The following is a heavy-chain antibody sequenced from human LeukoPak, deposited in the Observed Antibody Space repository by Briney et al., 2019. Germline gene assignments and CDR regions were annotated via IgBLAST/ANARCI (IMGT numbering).Heavy chain of an antibody. CDR1: GFTFRSYW. D-gene: IGHD2-15*01. J-gene: IGHJ5*02. CDR3: ARWARYCSSGSCYSWFDP. CDR2: MKLDGSEE. Sequence: GGSLRLSCAAPGFTFRSYWMSWVRQAPGKGLEWVANMKLDGSEEYYVDSVKGRFTISSDNAKNSLYLQMNSLRVDDTAVYYCARWARYCSSGSCYSWFDPWGQGTLVTVSS. V-gene: IGHV3-7*01.